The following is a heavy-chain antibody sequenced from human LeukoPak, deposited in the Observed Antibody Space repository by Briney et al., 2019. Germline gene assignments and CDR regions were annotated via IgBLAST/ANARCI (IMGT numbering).Heavy chain of an antibody. V-gene: IGHV3-7*01. CDR1: GFTFSSYW. D-gene: IGHD3-22*01. CDR2: IKHDGSEK. J-gene: IGHJ4*02. CDR3: SAGYDTPY. Sequence: GGSLSLSCAASGFTFSSYWMTWVRQTPGKGLEWVANIKHDGSEKYYVDSVKGRFTISSDNAKNSLYLQMNSLRAEDTAVYYCSAGYDTPYWGQGTLVTVSS.